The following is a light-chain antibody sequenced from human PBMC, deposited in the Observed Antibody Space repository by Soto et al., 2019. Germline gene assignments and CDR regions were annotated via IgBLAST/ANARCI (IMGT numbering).Light chain of an antibody. V-gene: IGKV1-39*01. CDR3: QQTYTMPFT. CDR1: QSISRY. CDR2: AAS. J-gene: IGKJ3*01. Sequence: DIQMTQSPSSLSASVGDRVTITCRASQSISRYLHWYQHKPGKAPKLLIYAASSLQSGGPSRFSGTESGTDFTLTIDSLQREDFATYFCQQTYTMPFTFGPGTTVDIK.